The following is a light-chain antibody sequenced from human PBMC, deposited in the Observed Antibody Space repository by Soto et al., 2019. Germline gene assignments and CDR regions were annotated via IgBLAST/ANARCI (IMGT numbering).Light chain of an antibody. V-gene: IGLV2-8*01. CDR1: SSDIGGYNY. Sequence: QSALTQPPSASGSPGQSVTISCTGTSSDIGGYNYVSWYQQHPGKAPKLMIYDVNKRPSGVPDRFSGSKSGNTASLTVSGLQAEDEADYYCSSYTSTNHVVFGGGTKLTVL. CDR3: SSYTSTNHVV. J-gene: IGLJ2*01. CDR2: DVN.